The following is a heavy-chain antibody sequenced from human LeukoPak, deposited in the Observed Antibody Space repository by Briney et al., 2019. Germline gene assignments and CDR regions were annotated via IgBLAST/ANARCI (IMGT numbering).Heavy chain of an antibody. CDR3: ARVAQITMIVVGSDYYYYGMDV. CDR1: GYTFTSYG. D-gene: IGHD3-22*01. Sequence: GASVKVSCKASGYTFTSYGISWVRQAPGQGLEWMGWISAYNGSTNYAQKLQGRVTMTTDTSTSTAYMELRSLRSDDTAVYYCARVAQITMIVVGSDYYYYGMDVWGQGTTVTVSS. V-gene: IGHV1-18*01. CDR2: ISAYNGST. J-gene: IGHJ6*02.